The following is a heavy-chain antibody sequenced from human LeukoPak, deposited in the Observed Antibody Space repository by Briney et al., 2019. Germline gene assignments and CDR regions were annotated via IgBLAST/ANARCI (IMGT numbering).Heavy chain of an antibody. CDR2: ISAYNGNT. CDR3: ARRWNYHYFDY. Sequence: ASVKVSCKASGYTFTSYGISWVRQAPGQGLEWMGWISAYNGNTNYAQKFQGRVTMTRDTSTSTVYMELSSLRSEDTAVYYCARRWNYHYFDYWGQGTLVTVSS. D-gene: IGHD1-7*01. J-gene: IGHJ4*02. CDR1: GYTFTSYG. V-gene: IGHV1-18*01.